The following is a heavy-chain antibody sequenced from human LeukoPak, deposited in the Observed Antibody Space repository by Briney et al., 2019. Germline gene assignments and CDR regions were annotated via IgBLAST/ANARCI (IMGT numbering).Heavy chain of an antibody. V-gene: IGHV3-23*01. CDR1: GFTFSSYA. Sequence: GGSLRLSCAASGFTFSSYAMSWVRQAPGKGLEWVSAISGNGGSTYYADSVKGRFTISRDNSKNTLYLQMNSLRAEDTAVYYCAKVGRGLTWYFDLWGRGTLVTVSS. J-gene: IGHJ2*01. D-gene: IGHD3-10*01. CDR3: AKVGRGLTWYFDL. CDR2: ISGNGGST.